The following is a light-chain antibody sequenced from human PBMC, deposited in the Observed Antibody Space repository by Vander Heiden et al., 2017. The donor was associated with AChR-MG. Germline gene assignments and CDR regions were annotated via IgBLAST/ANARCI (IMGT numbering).Light chain of an antibody. V-gene: IGKV3-11*01. CDR1: QSVINH. CDR3: QQRTRGLT. Sequence: EIVLTQFPATLSLSPGDTATLSCRASQSVINHLAWYQKKPGQAPRLLIYDASNRATGIPARFSGSGSGTDFTLTISSLEPEDFAVYYCQQRTRGLTFGGGTRVEIK. CDR2: DAS. J-gene: IGKJ4*01.